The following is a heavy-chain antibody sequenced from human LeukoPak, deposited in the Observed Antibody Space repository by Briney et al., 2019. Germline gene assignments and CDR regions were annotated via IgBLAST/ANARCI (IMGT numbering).Heavy chain of an antibody. J-gene: IGHJ4*02. D-gene: IGHD3-22*01. CDR3: ALAPYYDSSGYYYFDY. V-gene: IGHV4-4*07. Sequence: SETLSLSCTVSGGSISSYDWSWIRQAAGKGLEWIGRIYGSGATRYNPSLESRVTISVDTSKNQFSLKLSSVTAADTAVYYCALAPYYDSSGYYYFDYWGQGTLVTVSS. CDR2: IYGSGAT. CDR1: GGSISSYD.